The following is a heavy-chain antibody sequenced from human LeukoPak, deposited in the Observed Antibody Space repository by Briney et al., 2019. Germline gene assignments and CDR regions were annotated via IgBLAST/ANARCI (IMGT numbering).Heavy chain of an antibody. J-gene: IGHJ4*02. CDR1: GFTFSGYA. Sequence: PGGSLRLSCAASGFTFSGYAMHWVRQAPGKGLEWVALISYDGGNKDYADSVKGRFTISRDNSKNTLYLQMNSLRAEDTAVYYCAREDLYYYDSSGYLYWGQGTLVTVSS. CDR2: ISYDGGNK. CDR3: AREDLYYYDSSGYLY. V-gene: IGHV3-30-3*01. D-gene: IGHD3-22*01.